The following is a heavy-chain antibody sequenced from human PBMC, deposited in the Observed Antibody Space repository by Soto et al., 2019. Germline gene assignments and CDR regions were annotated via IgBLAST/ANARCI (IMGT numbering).Heavy chain of an antibody. CDR2: IYYSGST. CDR3: ARIRGSPLHGNWFDP. J-gene: IGHJ5*02. Sequence: SETLSLTCTVSGGSISSYYWSWIRQPPGKGLEWIGYIYYSGSTNYNPSLKGRVTISVDTSKNQFSLKLSSVTAADTAVYYCARIRGSPLHGNWFDPWGQGTLVTVSS. V-gene: IGHV4-59*01. CDR1: GGSISSYY. D-gene: IGHD1-26*01.